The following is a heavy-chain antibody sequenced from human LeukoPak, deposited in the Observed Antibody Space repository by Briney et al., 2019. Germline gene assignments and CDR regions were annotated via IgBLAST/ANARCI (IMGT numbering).Heavy chain of an antibody. V-gene: IGHV3-23*01. D-gene: IGHD3/OR15-3a*01. J-gene: IGHJ3*02. Sequence: GGSLRLSCAASGFTFSSYAMSWVRQAPGKGLEWVAAISGSGGSTYYADSGRFTISRDNSKNTLYLQMNRLRDEDTAVYYCAKNLGTGGTGLRGAFDIWGQGTMVTVSS. CDR3: AKNLGTGGTGLRGAFDI. CDR1: GFTFSSYA. CDR2: ISGSGGST.